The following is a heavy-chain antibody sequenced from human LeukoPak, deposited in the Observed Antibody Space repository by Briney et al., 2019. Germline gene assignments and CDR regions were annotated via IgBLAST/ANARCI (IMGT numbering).Heavy chain of an antibody. J-gene: IGHJ4*02. V-gene: IGHV4-39*01. Sequence: PSETLSPTCTVAGGSISSSSYYWGWIRQPPGKGLEWIGSIDYSGSTYNNPSLKTRVTISVDTSQPQFSLKTSAVTAPDTAVLYCARHEYGDYGEGYWGKGTLVTVSS. CDR1: GGSISSSSYY. CDR2: IDYSGST. CDR3: ARHEYGDYGEGY. D-gene: IGHD4-17*01.